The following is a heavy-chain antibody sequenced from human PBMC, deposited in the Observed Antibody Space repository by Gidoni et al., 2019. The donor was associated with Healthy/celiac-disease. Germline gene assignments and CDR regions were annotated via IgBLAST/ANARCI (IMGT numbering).Heavy chain of an antibody. J-gene: IGHJ5*02. CDR3: ARGPGWFDP. Sequence: QVQLQESGPGLVKPSQTLSPTCTVSGGSISSGSYYWSWIRQPAGKGLEWIGRIYTSGSTNYNPSLKSRVTMSVDTSKNQFSLKLSSVTAADTAVYYCARGPGWFDPWGQGTLVTVSS. CDR1: GGSISSGSYY. V-gene: IGHV4-61*02. CDR2: IYTSGST.